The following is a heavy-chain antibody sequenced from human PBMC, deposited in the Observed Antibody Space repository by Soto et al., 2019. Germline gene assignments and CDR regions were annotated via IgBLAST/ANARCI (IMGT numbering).Heavy chain of an antibody. Sequence: ASVKVSCKASGGTFSSYAISWVRQAPGQGLEWMGGIIPIFGTANYAQKFQGRVTITADESTSTAYMELSSLRSEDTAVYYCARARYCSSTSCYTLFDYWGQGTLVTVSS. CDR1: GGTFSSYA. CDR2: IIPIFGTA. J-gene: IGHJ4*02. CDR3: ARARYCSSTSCYTLFDY. D-gene: IGHD2-2*02. V-gene: IGHV1-69*13.